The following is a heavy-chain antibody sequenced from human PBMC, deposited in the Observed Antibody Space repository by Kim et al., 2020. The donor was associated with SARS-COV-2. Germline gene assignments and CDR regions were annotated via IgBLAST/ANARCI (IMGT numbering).Heavy chain of an antibody. D-gene: IGHD3-3*01. CDR1: GYTFTSYG. Sequence: ASVKVSCKASGYTFTSYGISWVRQAPGQGLEWMGWISAYNGNTNYAQKLQGRVTMTTDTSTSTAYMELRSLRSDDTAVYYCARELAYYDFWSGYYKGAQGYFDYWGQGALVTVSS. CDR3: ARELAYYDFWSGYYKGAQGYFDY. J-gene: IGHJ4*02. CDR2: ISAYNGNT. V-gene: IGHV1-18*01.